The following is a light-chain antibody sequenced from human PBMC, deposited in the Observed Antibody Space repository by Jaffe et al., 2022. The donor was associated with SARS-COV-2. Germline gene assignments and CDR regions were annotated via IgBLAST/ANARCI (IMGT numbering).Light chain of an antibody. CDR2: AAS. CDR1: QGVSRN. J-gene: IGKJ3*01. Sequence: DIQLTQSPPFLSASVGDRVTITCRASQGVSRNLAWYQQKPGKAPKLLIYAASTLQSGVPSRFSGSGSGTELTLTISSLQPEDFATYYCQQLNSYPFTFGPGTKVDIK. CDR3: QQLNSYPFT. V-gene: IGKV1-9*01.